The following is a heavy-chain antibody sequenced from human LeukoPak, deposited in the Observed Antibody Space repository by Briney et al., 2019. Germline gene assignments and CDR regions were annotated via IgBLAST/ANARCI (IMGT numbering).Heavy chain of an antibody. D-gene: IGHD3-3*01. V-gene: IGHV4-4*09. J-gene: IGHJ4*02. CDR1: GDSINTGY. Sequence: SSETLSLTCTVSGDSINTGYWNWIRQPPGRELEWIGYIYNRGRPNYNPSLKSRVTISMDTSKNQLSLKMASVSAANTAVYYCARLKGGVGARRFDFWGQGTLVTVSS. CDR3: ARLKGGVGARRFDF. CDR2: IYNRGRP.